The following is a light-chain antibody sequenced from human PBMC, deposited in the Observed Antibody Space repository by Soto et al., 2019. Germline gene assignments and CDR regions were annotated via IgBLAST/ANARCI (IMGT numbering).Light chain of an antibody. J-gene: IGKJ2*01. CDR3: QHDSNRPYT. V-gene: IGKV3-15*01. CDR1: QSVNNN. CDR2: GAS. Sequence: SPATLSVSPGERATFSCRASQSVNNNLAWYQQKPGQAPSLLIYGASTRATGIPARFSGSGSGTEFTLTISSLQSEGCGVYYWQHDSNRPYTVGQG.